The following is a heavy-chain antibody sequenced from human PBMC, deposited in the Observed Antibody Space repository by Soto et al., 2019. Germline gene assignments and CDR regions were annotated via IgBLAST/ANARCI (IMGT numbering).Heavy chain of an antibody. CDR2: ISPHSGGT. J-gene: IGHJ4*02. CDR1: GYTCTAYY. V-gene: IGHV1-2*02. CDR3: AKDSVSGYDSHSFDF. Sequence: SVKDSCKASGYTCTAYYIHWVRQAPGQGLEWMGWISPHSGGTNYSQKFQGRVTMTRDTSITTVYMELSRLRPDDTAVYFCAKDSVSGYDSHSFDFWGQGALVTVSS. D-gene: IGHD5-12*01.